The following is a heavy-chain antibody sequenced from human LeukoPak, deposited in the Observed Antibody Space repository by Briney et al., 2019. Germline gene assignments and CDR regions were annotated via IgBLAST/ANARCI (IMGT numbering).Heavy chain of an antibody. CDR1: GFTFSSYA. J-gene: IGHJ4*02. V-gene: IGHV3-23*01. CDR3: AKDRSVWGSYRFFDY. CDR2: ISGSGGST. Sequence: PGGSLRLSCAASGFTFSSYAMSWVRQAPGKGLEWVSVISGSGGSTYYADSVKDRFTISRDNSKNTLYLQMNSLRAEDTAVYYCAKDRSVWGSYRFFDYWGQGTLVTVSS. D-gene: IGHD3-16*02.